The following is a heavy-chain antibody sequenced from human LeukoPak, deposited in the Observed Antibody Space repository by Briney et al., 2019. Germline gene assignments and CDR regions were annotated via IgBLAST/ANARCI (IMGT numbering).Heavy chain of an antibody. D-gene: IGHD3-3*01. J-gene: IGHJ6*02. CDR3: ARGGVGGYYDYGTDV. CDR1: GYTCISYY. CDR2: INPSGGST. V-gene: IGHV1-46*01. Sequence: GASVKVSCKASGYTCISYYLHWVRQAPGQGLEWMGIINPSGGSTSYAQKFQGRVTMTRDTSTSTVYMELSSLRSEDTAVYYCARGGVGGYYDYGTDVWGQGTTVTVSS.